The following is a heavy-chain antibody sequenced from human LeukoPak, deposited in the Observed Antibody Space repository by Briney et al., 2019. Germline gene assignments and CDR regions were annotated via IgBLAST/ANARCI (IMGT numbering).Heavy chain of an antibody. J-gene: IGHJ4*02. Sequence: GGSLRLSCAASGFSFGSYWMSWVRQAPGKGLEWVANIKQDGNEEFYVDSVKGRFTISRDNGKNSLYLHMHSLGAEDTAVYYCATDLGHSIHYFVSWGQGTLVTVSP. CDR3: ATDLGHSIHYFVS. CDR2: IKQDGNEE. V-gene: IGHV3-7*01. CDR1: GFSFGSYW. D-gene: IGHD2-21*01.